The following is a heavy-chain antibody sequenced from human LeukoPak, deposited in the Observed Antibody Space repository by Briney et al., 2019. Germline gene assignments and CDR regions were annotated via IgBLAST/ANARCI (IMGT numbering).Heavy chain of an antibody. CDR3: ARASYYGLHSSYNWFDP. V-gene: IGHV4-38-2*02. J-gene: IGHJ5*02. Sequence: SQTLSLTRTVSGYSISSGYYWGWIRQPPGKGLEWIGSIYHSGSTYYNPSLKSRVTISVDTSKNQFSRKLSSVTAADTAVYYCARASYYGLHSSYNWFDPWGQGTLVTVSS. D-gene: IGHD3-10*01. CDR1: GYSISSGYY. CDR2: IYHSGST.